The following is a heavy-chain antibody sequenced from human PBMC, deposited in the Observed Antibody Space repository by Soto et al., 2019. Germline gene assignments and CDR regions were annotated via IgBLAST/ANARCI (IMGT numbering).Heavy chain of an antibody. CDR2: ISSSGSTI. Sequence: GGSLRLSCAASGFTFSSYEMNWVRQAPGKGLEWVSYISSSGSTIYYADSVKGRFTISRDNAKNSLYLQMNSLRAEDTAVYYCASSSGWYWCDYWGQGTLVTVSS. D-gene: IGHD6-19*01. J-gene: IGHJ4*02. V-gene: IGHV3-48*03. CDR3: ASSSGWYWCDY. CDR1: GFTFSSYE.